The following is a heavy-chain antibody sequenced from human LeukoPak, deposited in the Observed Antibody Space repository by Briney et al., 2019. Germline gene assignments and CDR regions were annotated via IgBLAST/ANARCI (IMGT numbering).Heavy chain of an antibody. Sequence: VASVKVSCKASGYTFTSYYMHWVRQAPGQGLEWMGIINPSGGSTSYAQKFQGRVTMTRDTSTSTVYMELSSLRSEDTAVYYCARSCSGGSCYYHDAFDIWGQGTMVTVFS. J-gene: IGHJ3*02. V-gene: IGHV1-46*01. CDR3: ARSCSGGSCYYHDAFDI. D-gene: IGHD2-15*01. CDR1: GYTFTSYY. CDR2: INPSGGST.